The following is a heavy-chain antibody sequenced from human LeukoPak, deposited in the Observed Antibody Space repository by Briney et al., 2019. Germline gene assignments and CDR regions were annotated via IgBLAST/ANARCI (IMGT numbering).Heavy chain of an antibody. CDR1: GFSVRSNY. J-gene: IGHJ4*02. V-gene: IGHV3-66*04. D-gene: IGHD1-14*01. CDR2: IETGGST. CDR3: AKQTARQFDY. Sequence: GGSLRLSCAASGFSVRSNYMSWVRQAPGKGLEYVSSIETGGSTHYADSVKGRFTISRDNSKNTLYMQMNSLRAEDTAVYYCAKQTARQFDYWGQGTLVTVSS.